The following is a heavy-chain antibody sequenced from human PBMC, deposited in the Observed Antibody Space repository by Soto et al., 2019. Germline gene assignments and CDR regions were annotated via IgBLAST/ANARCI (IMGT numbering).Heavy chain of an antibody. CDR3: AKDRGPISPSNFDY. Sequence: EVQLLESGGGLVQPGGSLRLSCAASRFTFSNYAMNWVRQAPGKGLEWVSAISGSGGGTYYADSVKGRFTISRDNSKNTLYLQMNSLRAEDTAVYYCAKDRGPISPSNFDYWGQGTPVTVSS. CDR1: RFTFSNYA. V-gene: IGHV3-23*01. CDR2: ISGSGGGT. D-gene: IGHD3-10*01. J-gene: IGHJ4*02.